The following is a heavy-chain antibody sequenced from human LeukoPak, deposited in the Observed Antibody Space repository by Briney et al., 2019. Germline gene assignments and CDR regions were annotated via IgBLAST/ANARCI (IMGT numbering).Heavy chain of an antibody. Sequence: GGSLRLPCAASGFTFSSYAMSWVRQAPGKGLEWVSAISGSGGSTYYADSVKGRFTISRDNSKNTLYPQMNSLRAEDTAVYYCAKGDIVVVVAATIDYWGQGTLVTVSS. V-gene: IGHV3-23*01. CDR2: ISGSGGST. J-gene: IGHJ4*02. CDR3: AKGDIVVVVAATIDY. D-gene: IGHD2-15*01. CDR1: GFTFSSYA.